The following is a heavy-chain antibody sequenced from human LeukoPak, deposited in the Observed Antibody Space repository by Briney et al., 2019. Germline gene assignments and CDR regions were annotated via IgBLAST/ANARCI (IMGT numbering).Heavy chain of an antibody. CDR1: GYTFTGYY. V-gene: IGHV1-18*04. D-gene: IGHD1-7*01. CDR3: ARHGNWNYGSY. J-gene: IGHJ4*02. Sequence: AASVKVSCKASGYTFTGYYMHWVRQAPGQGLEWMGWISAYNGNTNYAQKLQGRVTMTTDTSTSTAYMELRSLRSDDTAVYYCARHGNWNYGSYWGQGTLVTVSS. CDR2: ISAYNGNT.